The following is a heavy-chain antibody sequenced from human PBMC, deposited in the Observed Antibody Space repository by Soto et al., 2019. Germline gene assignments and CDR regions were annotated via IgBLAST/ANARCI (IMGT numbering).Heavy chain of an antibody. Sequence: PGGSLRLSGAASGFTFSSYAMSWVRQAPGKGLEWVSAISGSGGSTYYADSVKGRFTISRDKSKNTLYLQMNSLRAEDTAVYYCAKDYSGGEAVAGTVFDYWGQGTLVSVS. D-gene: IGHD6-19*01. J-gene: IGHJ4*02. V-gene: IGHV3-23*01. CDR3: AKDYSGGEAVAGTVFDY. CDR2: ISGSGGST. CDR1: GFTFSSYA.